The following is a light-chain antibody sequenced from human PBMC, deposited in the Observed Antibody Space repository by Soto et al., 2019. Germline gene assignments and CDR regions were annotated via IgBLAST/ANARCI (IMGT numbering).Light chain of an antibody. V-gene: IGKV3-20*01. CDR2: RTS. CDR3: QQYDSSPRT. J-gene: IGKJ1*01. Sequence: EIVLTQSPGTLSLSPGERATLSCRASQSVSSSYLAWYQQKPGQAARXLIYRTSNRATGIPDRFSGRGSGTDSTLTISRLEPEDLAVYWCQQYDSSPRTFGQGTKVDI. CDR1: QSVSSSY.